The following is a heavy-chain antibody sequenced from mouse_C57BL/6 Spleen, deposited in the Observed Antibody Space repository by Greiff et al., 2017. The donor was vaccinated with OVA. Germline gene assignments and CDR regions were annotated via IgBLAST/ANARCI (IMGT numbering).Heavy chain of an antibody. V-gene: IGHV3-6*01. CDR2: ISYDGSN. D-gene: IGHD1-1*01. Sequence: DVKLQESGPGLVKPSQSLSLTCSVTGYSITSGYYWNWIRQFPGNKLEWMGYISYDGSNNYNPSLKNRISITRDTSKNQFFLKLNSVTTEDTATYYCARGEGHYYGSSYAMDYWGQGTSVTVSS. J-gene: IGHJ4*01. CDR1: GYSITSGYY. CDR3: ARGEGHYYGSSYAMDY.